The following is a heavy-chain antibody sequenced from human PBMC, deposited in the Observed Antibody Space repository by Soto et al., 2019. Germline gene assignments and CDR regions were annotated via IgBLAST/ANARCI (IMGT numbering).Heavy chain of an antibody. Sequence: EVQLVESGGGLVQPGGSLRLSCAASGFTFSYYSMNWVRQAPGKGLEWVSYISSSSAIYYADSVKGRFTISRDNAENSLYLQMNSLRDEDTAVYYCATNNWNAPFDYWGQGTLVIVSS. J-gene: IGHJ4*02. CDR3: ATNNWNAPFDY. CDR1: GFTFSYYS. D-gene: IGHD1-1*01. V-gene: IGHV3-48*02. CDR2: ISSSSAI.